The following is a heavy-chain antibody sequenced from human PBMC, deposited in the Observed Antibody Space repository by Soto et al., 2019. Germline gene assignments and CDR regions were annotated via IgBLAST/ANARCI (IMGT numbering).Heavy chain of an antibody. CDR3: ERSHNVWDYKYYKRDL. CDR2: TWYDGGAYDGSDK. D-gene: IGHD3-16*01. CDR1: GFTLSNYA. J-gene: IGHJ6*03. Sequence: QVQLVESGGGVVQPGRSLRLSCAASGFTLSNYAMNWVRQAPGKGLEWVAVTWYDGGAYDGSDKNYADSVKGRFTSSRDNSKNTLYLHMSIRRAEDTAVYYCERSHNVWDYKYYKRDLWCKGTTGTVSS. V-gene: IGHV3-33*01.